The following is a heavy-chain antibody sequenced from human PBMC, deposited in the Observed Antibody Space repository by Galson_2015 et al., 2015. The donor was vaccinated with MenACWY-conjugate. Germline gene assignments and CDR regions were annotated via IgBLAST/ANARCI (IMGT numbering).Heavy chain of an antibody. CDR1: GFTFSKCV. D-gene: IGHD3-22*01. J-gene: IGHJ3*02. CDR2: ISGSGGDI. V-gene: IGHV3-23*01. CDR3: AKGANYYDSSGKRYDAFDI. Sequence: SLRLSCAASGFTFSKCVMSWVRQAPGKGLEWVSGISGSGGDIDYPDSVKGRFTISRDNSKNTVYLQMNSLRAEDTAVYHCAKGANYYDSSGKRYDAFDIWGQGTMVTVSS.